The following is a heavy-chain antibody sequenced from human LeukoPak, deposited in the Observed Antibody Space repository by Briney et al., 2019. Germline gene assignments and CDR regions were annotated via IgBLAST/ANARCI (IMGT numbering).Heavy chain of an antibody. CDR2: ISSSGSTI. J-gene: IGHJ6*03. Sequence: GGSLRLSCAASGFTFSDYYMSWIRQAPGKGLEWVSYISSSGSTIYYADSVKGRFTISRDNAKNSLYLQMNSLRAEDTAVYYCARGGGYSYGRAYYYYYYMDVWGKGTTVTGSS. CDR1: GFTFSDYY. D-gene: IGHD5-18*01. CDR3: ARGGGYSYGRAYYYYYYMDV. V-gene: IGHV3-11*04.